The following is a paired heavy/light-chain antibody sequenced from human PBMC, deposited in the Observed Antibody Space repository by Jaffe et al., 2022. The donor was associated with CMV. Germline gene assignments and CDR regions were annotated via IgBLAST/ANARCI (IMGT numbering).Light chain of an antibody. Sequence: QSALTQPASVSGSPGQSITISCTGTSSDVGAYNFVSWYQQHPGKAPQLMIYDVSNRPSGVSNRFSGSKSGNTASLTISGLQAEDEADYYCSSYTSSSTRVFGGGTKLSVL. CDR1: SSDVGAYNF. CDR3: SSYTSSSTRV. J-gene: IGLJ2*01. V-gene: IGLV2-14*03. CDR2: DVS.
Heavy chain of an antibody. Sequence: EVQLLESGGGLVQPGGSLRLSCAASGFTFSSYAMGWVRQAPSKGLEWVSSVSADVSGAYYADSVKGRFTISRDNSKNNLYLQMNSLRAEDTAVYYCAKMGGSYYDSWGQGTLVTVSS. CDR3: AKMGGSYYDS. J-gene: IGHJ4*02. CDR1: GFTFSSYA. D-gene: IGHD3-22*01. CDR2: VSADVSGA. V-gene: IGHV3-23*01.